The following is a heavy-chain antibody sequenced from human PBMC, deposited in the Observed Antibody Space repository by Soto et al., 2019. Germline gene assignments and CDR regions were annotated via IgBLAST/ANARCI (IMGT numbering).Heavy chain of an antibody. CDR3: ARASAPLKSVVVPAAMSFDY. CDR2: IYYSGST. CDR1: GGSISSGGYY. J-gene: IGHJ4*02. V-gene: IGHV4-31*03. D-gene: IGHD2-2*01. Sequence: PSETLSLTCTVSGGSISSGGYYWSWLRQHQGKGLEWIGYIYYSGSTYYNPSLKSRVTISVDTSKNQFSLKLSSVTAADTAVYYCARASAPLKSVVVPAAMSFDYWGQGTLVTVSS.